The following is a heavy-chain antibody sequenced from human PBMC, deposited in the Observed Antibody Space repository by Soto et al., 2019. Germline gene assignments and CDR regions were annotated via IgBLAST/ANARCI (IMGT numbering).Heavy chain of an antibody. Sequence: ASVKVSCKVSGYTLTELSMHWVRQAPGKGLEWMGGFDPEDGETIYAQKFQGRVTMTEDTSTDTAYMELSSLRSEDTAVYYCARFPGHLGELSLSPFDYWGQGTLVTVSS. CDR2: FDPEDGET. D-gene: IGHD3-16*02. CDR3: ARFPGHLGELSLSPFDY. CDR1: GYTLTELS. J-gene: IGHJ4*02. V-gene: IGHV1-24*01.